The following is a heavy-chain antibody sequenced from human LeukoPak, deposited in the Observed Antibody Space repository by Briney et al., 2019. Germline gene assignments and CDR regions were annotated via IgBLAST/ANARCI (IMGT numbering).Heavy chain of an antibody. D-gene: IGHD3-3*01. CDR1: GYTLTELS. V-gene: IGHV1-24*01. Sequence: ASVKVSCKVSGYTLTELSMHWVRQALGKGLEWMGGFDPEDGETIYAQKFQGRVTMAEDTSTDTAYMQLSSLRSEDTAVYYCATDQDDFWSGGSYDWGQGTLVTVSS. J-gene: IGHJ4*02. CDR3: ATDQDDFWSGGSYD. CDR2: FDPEDGET.